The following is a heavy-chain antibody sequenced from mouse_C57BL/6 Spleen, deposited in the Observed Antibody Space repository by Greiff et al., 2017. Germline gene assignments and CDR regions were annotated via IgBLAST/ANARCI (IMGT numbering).Heavy chain of an antibody. CDR2: IYPGDGDT. Sequence: QVQLQQSGAELVKPGASVKISCKASGYAFSSYWMNWVKQRPGKGLEWIGQIYPGDGDTNYNGKFKGKATLTADKATSTAYMQLSSLTSADSAVYLCARGSSPAWCADWGQGTLVTVSA. J-gene: IGHJ3*01. V-gene: IGHV1-80*01. CDR1: GYAFSSYW. D-gene: IGHD1-1*01. CDR3: ARGSSPAWCAD.